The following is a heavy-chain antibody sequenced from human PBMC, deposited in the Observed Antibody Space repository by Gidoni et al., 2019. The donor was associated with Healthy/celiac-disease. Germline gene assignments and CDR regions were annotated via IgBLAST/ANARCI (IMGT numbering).Heavy chain of an antibody. CDR3: TTDSFWVALNWGY. J-gene: IGHJ4*02. CDR2: IKSKTDGGTT. D-gene: IGHD3-16*01. CDR1: GFTCGTAW. V-gene: IGHV3-15*01. Sequence: EVQLVESGGGWGKPGGSLRLSCAASGFTCGTAWMSWVRQAPGKGLGWVGRIKSKTDGGTTDYAAPVKCRFTISRDDSKNTLYLQMTSLKPEATAVSYCTTDSFWVALNWGYWGQGPLVTVSS.